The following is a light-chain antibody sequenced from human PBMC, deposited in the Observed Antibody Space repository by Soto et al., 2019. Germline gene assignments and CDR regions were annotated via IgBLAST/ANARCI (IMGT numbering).Light chain of an antibody. CDR3: CSYGGYFWV. Sequence: QSALTQPRSVSGSPGQSVTISCTGASSDVGGYDYVSWFQHHPGKVPKLMLSDVTKRPSGVPDRFSASKSGNTASLTISGLQAEDEADYYCCSYGGYFWVFGGGTKLTVL. CDR1: SSDVGGYDY. CDR2: DVT. J-gene: IGLJ3*02. V-gene: IGLV2-11*01.